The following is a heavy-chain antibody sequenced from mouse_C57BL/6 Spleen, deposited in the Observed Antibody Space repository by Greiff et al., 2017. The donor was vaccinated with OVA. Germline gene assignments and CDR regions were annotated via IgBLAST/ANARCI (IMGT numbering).Heavy chain of an antibody. J-gene: IGHJ2*01. CDR1: GYSFTGYY. D-gene: IGHD1-1*01. CDR2: ITPSTGGT. CDR3: ARDDYLAGDY. Sequence: EVQLQQSGPELVKPGASVKISCKASGYSFTGYYMNWVKQSPEKSLEWIGEITPSTGGTTYNQKFKAKATLTVDKSSSTAYMQLKSLTSEDSAVYYCARDDYLAGDYWGQGTTLTVSS. V-gene: IGHV1-42*01.